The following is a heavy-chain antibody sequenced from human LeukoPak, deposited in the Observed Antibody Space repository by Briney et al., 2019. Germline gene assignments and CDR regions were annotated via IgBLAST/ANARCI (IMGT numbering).Heavy chain of an antibody. CDR2: INHSGST. D-gene: IGHD3-10*01. CDR3: ARGIRYYYGSGSSYYFDY. CDR1: GGSFSGYY. J-gene: IGHJ4*02. V-gene: IGHV4-34*01. Sequence: SETLSLTCAVYGGSFSGYYWSWTRQPPGKGLEWIGEINHSGSTNYNPSLKSRVTISVDTSKNQFSLKLSSVTAADTAVYYCARGIRYYYGSGSSYYFDYWGQGTLVTVSS.